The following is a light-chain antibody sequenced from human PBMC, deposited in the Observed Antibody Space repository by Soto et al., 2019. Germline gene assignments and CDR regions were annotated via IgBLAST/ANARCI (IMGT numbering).Light chain of an antibody. CDR1: QSVSSY. Sequence: EIVLRQSPATLSFSPGERATLSCRASQSVSSYLAWYQQKPGQAPRLLTYDASNRATGIPARFSGSGSGTDFTLTISSLQPEDFATYYCQQFNNYLLTFGGGTKVDIK. V-gene: IGKV3-11*01. J-gene: IGKJ4*01. CDR3: QQFNNYLLT. CDR2: DAS.